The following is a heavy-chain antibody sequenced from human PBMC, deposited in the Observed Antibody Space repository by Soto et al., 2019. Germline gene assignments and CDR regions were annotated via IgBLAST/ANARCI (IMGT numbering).Heavy chain of an antibody. CDR2: IRSKANSYAT. CDR1: GFTFSGSA. V-gene: IGHV3-73*02. CDR3: ARRLELGWFDP. D-gene: IGHD1-7*01. J-gene: IGHJ5*02. Sequence: EVQLVESGGGLVQPGGSLKLSCAASGFTFSGSAMHWVRQASGKGLEWVGRIRSKANSYATAYAASVKGRFTISRDDSNNTAYLQMNSLKTEDTAVYYCARRLELGWFDPWCQGTLVTVAS.